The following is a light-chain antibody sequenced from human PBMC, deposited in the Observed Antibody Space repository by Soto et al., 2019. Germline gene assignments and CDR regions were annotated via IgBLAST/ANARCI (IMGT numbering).Light chain of an antibody. J-gene: IGKJ2*01. V-gene: IGKV3-20*01. CDR1: QSVSSSY. Sequence: EIVLTQSPGTLSLPPGERATLSCRASQSVSSSYLAWYQQKPGQAPRLLIYGASSRATGIPDRFSGSGSGTDFTLTISRLEPEDFAVYYCQQYGSSHEDTFGQGTKLEIK. CDR2: GAS. CDR3: QQYGSSHEDT.